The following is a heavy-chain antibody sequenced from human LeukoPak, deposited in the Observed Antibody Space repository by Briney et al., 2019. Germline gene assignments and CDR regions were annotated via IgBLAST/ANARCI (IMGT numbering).Heavy chain of an antibody. CDR2: IRYDGSNK. J-gene: IGHJ4*02. V-gene: IGHV3-30*02. CDR3: AKDHALGSVVVVAATIFDY. CDR1: GFTFSSYG. D-gene: IGHD2-15*01. Sequence: PGGSLRLSCAASGFTFSSYGMHWVRQAPGKGLEWVAFIRYDGSNKYYADSVKGRFTISRDNSKNTLYLQMNSLRAEDTAVYYCAKDHALGSVVVVAATIFDYWGQGTLVTVSS.